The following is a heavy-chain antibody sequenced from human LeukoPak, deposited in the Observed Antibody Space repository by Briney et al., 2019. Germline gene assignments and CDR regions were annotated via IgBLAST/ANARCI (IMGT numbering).Heavy chain of an antibody. CDR3: AGSGGLANTGAVFDY. CDR1: GDSITNHY. CDR2: IYYNGII. V-gene: IGHV4-59*11. Sequence: SETLSLTCIVSGDSITNHYWSLIRRPPGKGLEWIGYIYYNGIINYNPSLKSRVTISVDTSRNQFSMKLKSVTAADTAVYYCAGSGGLANTGAVFDYWGQGTLVTVSS. D-gene: IGHD3-10*01. J-gene: IGHJ4*02.